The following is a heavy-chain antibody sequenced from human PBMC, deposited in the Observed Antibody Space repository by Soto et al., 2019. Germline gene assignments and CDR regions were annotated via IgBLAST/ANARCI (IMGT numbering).Heavy chain of an antibody. CDR3: ARRSSGRLTTAWAPLDW. D-gene: IGHD2-21*01. J-gene: IGHJ4*02. V-gene: IGHV3-7*03. CDR1: GFTFSTYW. Sequence: EVQLVESGGGLVQPGESLRVSCAASGFTFSTYWMTWVRQAPGKGLEWVANIKQDGSEKFYVGSVRGRFTISRDNAKNSMYLQMNSLRADDTAVYYCARRSSGRLTTAWAPLDWWGQVTLVTVSS. CDR2: IKQDGSEK.